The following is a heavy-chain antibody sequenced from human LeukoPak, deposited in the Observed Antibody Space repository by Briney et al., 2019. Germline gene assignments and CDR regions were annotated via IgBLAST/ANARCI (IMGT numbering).Heavy chain of an antibody. CDR3: ARVGHGSGSYREDAFDI. Sequence: TSETLSLTCTVSGGSISSYYWSWIRQPPGKGLEWIAYIYSSGNTNYNPSLKSRVTISVDTSKNQFSLKLSSVTAADTAVYYCARVGHGSGSYREDAFDIWGQGTMVTVS. J-gene: IGHJ3*02. CDR1: GGSISSYY. V-gene: IGHV4-59*01. CDR2: IYSSGNT. D-gene: IGHD3-10*01.